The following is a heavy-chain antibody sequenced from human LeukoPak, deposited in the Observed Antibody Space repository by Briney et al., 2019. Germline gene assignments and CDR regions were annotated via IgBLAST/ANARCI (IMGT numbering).Heavy chain of an antibody. CDR1: GLTFSRFA. V-gene: IGHV3-23*01. CDR2: ISGSGAST. CDR3: AKLVEYMVVVPAAIDD. Sequence: GGSLRLSCAASGLTFSRFAMSWVRQAPGKGLEWVSSISGSGASTYYADSVKGRFTVSKDSYENMLYLQINSLGVEDTGMYYCAKLVEYMVVVPAAIDDWGQGTLVTVSS. J-gene: IGHJ4*02. D-gene: IGHD2-15*01.